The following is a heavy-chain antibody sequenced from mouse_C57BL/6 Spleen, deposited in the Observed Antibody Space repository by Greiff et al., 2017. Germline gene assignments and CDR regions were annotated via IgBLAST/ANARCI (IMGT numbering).Heavy chain of an antibody. CDR1: GFTFSDYY. CDR2: INYDGSST. V-gene: IGHV5-16*01. Sequence: EVMLVESEGGLVQPGSSMKLSCTASGFTFSDYYMAWVRQVPEKGLEWVANINYDGSSTYYLDSLKSRFIISRDNAKNILYLQMSSLKSEDTATYYCARAAGTRYFDVWGTGTTVTVSS. J-gene: IGHJ1*03. D-gene: IGHD4-1*01. CDR3: ARAAGTRYFDV.